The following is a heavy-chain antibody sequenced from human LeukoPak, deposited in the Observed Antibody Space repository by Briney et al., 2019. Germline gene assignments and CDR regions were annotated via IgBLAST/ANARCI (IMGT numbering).Heavy chain of an antibody. V-gene: IGHV4-34*01. J-gene: IGHJ4*02. Sequence: PSETLSLTCAVYGGSFSGYYWSWIRQPPGKGLEWIGEINYSGSTNYNPSLKSRVTISVDTSKNQFSLKLSSVTAADTAVYYCASDTAMLNFFDYWGQGTLVTVSS. CDR3: ASDTAMLNFFDY. CDR2: INYSGST. D-gene: IGHD5-18*01. CDR1: GGSFSGYY.